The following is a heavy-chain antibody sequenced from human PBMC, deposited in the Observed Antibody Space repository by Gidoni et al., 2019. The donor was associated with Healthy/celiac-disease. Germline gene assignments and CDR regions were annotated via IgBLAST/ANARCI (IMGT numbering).Heavy chain of an antibody. J-gene: IGHJ1*01. D-gene: IGHD1-26*01. Sequence: EVQLLESGGGLVQPGGSLRLSCAASGFTFRSYAMSWVRQAPGKGLEWVSAISGSGGSTYYADSVKGRFTISRDNSKNTLYLQMNSLRAEDTAVYYCAKINSGSPEVPSFQHWGQGTLVTVSS. CDR3: AKINSGSPEVPSFQH. CDR1: GFTFRSYA. CDR2: ISGSGGST. V-gene: IGHV3-23*01.